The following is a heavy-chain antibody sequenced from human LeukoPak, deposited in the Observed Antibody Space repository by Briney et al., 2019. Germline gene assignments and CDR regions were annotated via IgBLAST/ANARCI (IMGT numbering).Heavy chain of an antibody. CDR1: GYTFTSYG. CDR2: IGTYNGNT. J-gene: IGHJ4*02. D-gene: IGHD5-24*01. Sequence: ASVKVSCKASGYTFTSYGITWVRQAPGQGLEWMGWIGTYNGNTEYAQKLQGRVTVTTDTSTATAYMELRSLRSDDTAVYYCARVMRRDAYNRPLEYWGQGTLVTVSS. V-gene: IGHV1-18*01. CDR3: ARVMRRDAYNRPLEY.